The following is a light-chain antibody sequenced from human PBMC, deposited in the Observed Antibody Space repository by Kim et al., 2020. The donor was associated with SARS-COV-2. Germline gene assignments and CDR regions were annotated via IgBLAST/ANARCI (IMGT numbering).Light chain of an antibody. V-gene: IGKV3-20*01. J-gene: IGKJ2*04. Sequence: PGDRATLSCRASQTIYDNYLSWYQQRPGQAPRLLVYGAINRATGIPDRFSGSGSGADFTLTIDRLEPEDFASYFCLQYTSSRSFGQGTKLE. CDR3: LQYTSSRS. CDR1: QTIYDNY. CDR2: GAI.